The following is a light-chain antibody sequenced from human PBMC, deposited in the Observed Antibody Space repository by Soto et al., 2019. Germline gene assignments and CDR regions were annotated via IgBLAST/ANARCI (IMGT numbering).Light chain of an antibody. J-gene: IGKJ1*01. CDR2: GAS. CDR1: QSVGSD. Sequence: EVVLTQSPTTLSLSPGARVPLSCRASQSVGSDLAWYQQTPGQTPRLLIYGASKRATGIPARFSGSGSGTDFTLTISSLEPEDFAVYYCQQRYSGWTFGQGTKVDIK. CDR3: QQRYSGWT. V-gene: IGKV3-11*01.